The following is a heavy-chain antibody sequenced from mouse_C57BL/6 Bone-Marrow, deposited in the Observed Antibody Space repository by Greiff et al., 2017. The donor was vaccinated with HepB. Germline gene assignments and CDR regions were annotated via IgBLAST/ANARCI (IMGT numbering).Heavy chain of an antibody. V-gene: IGHV1-82*01. Sequence: QVQLKQSGPELVKPGASVKISCKASGYAFSSSWMNWVKQRPGKGLEWIGRIYPGDGDTNYNGKSKGKATLTADKSSSTAYMQLSSLTSEDSAVYFCAGATVVGFNYYAMDYWGQGTSVTVSS. CDR1: GYAFSSSW. D-gene: IGHD1-1*01. CDR3: AGATVVGFNYYAMDY. J-gene: IGHJ4*01. CDR2: IYPGDGDT.